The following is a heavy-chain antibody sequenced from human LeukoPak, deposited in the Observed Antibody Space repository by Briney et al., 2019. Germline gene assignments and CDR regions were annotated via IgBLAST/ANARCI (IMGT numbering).Heavy chain of an antibody. V-gene: IGHV1-2*02. CDR2: INPNSGGT. CDR3: ARAEYNWKWGNWFDP. Sequence: GESLKVSCKASGYTFTGYYMHWVRQAPGQGLEWMGWINPNSGGTNYAQKFQGRVTMTRDTSISTAYMELSRLRSDDTAVYYCARAEYNWKWGNWFDPWGQGTLVTVSS. CDR1: GYTFTGYY. J-gene: IGHJ5*02. D-gene: IGHD1-20*01.